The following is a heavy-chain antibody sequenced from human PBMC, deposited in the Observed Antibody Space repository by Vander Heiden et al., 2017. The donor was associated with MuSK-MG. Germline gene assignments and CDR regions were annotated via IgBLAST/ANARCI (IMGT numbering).Heavy chain of an antibody. D-gene: IGHD1-26*01. V-gene: IGHV3-66*01. CDR3: ASSSGSPYYYYYYGMDV. Sequence: EVQLVESGGGLVQPGGSLRLSCAASGFTVSSNYMSWVRQAPGKGLEWVSVIYSGGSTYYADSVKGRFTISRDNSKNTLYLQMNSLRAEDTAVYYCASSSGSPYYYYYYGMDVWGQGTTVTVSS. CDR2: IYSGGST. J-gene: IGHJ6*02. CDR1: GFTVSSNY.